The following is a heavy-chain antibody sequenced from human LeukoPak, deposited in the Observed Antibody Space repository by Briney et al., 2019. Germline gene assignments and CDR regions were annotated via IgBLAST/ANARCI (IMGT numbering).Heavy chain of an antibody. CDR2: ISSSSSYI. CDR1: GFTFSSYS. CDR3: ARDGPYSGYDWDYYYYGMDV. V-gene: IGHV3-21*01. Sequence: GGSLRLSCAASGFTFSSYSMNWVRQAPGKGLEWVSSISSSSSYIYYADSVKGRFTISRDNAKNSLYLQMNSLRAEDTAVYYCARDGPYSGYDWDYYYYGMDVWGQGTTVTVYS. D-gene: IGHD5-12*01. J-gene: IGHJ6*02.